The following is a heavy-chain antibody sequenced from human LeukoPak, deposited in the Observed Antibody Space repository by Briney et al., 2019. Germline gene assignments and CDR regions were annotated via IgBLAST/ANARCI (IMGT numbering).Heavy chain of an antibody. J-gene: IGHJ6*03. V-gene: IGHV3-11*01. D-gene: IGHD6-13*01. Sequence: GGSLRLSCAASGFTFSDYYMSWIRQAPGKGLEWVSYISSSGSTIYYADSVKGRFTISRDNAKNSLYLQMNSLRAEDTAVYYRARDQAAPGYYYYYYMDVWGKGTTVTVSS. CDR1: GFTFSDYY. CDR3: ARDQAAPGYYYYYYMDV. CDR2: ISSSGSTI.